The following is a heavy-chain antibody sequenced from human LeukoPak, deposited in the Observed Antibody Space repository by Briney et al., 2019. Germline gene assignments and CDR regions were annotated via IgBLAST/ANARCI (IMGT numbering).Heavy chain of an antibody. CDR3: ARDSRGYYYGSGTSSRGPYYFDY. D-gene: IGHD3-10*01. V-gene: IGHV4-4*07. CDR2: IYTSGST. CDR1: GGFISSYY. Sequence: SETLSLTCTVSGGFISSYYWSWIRQPAGKGLEWIGRIYTSGSTNYNPSLKSRVTMSVDTSKNQFSLKLSSVTAADTAVYYCARDSRGYYYGSGTSSRGPYYFDYWGQGTLVTVSS. J-gene: IGHJ4*02.